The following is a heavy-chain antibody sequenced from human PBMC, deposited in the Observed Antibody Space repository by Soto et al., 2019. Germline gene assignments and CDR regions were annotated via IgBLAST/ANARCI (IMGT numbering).Heavy chain of an antibody. CDR2: IWYDGSNK. CDR3: ARDRIEGYCTNGVCYGSRYYYYGMDV. CDR1: GFTFSSYG. Sequence: QVQLVESGGGVVQPGRSLRLSCAASGFTFSSYGMHWVRQAPGKGLEWVAVIWYDGSNKYYADSVKGRFTVSRDNSKNTLYMQMTRLRAEDTAVYYCARDRIEGYCTNGVCYGSRYYYYGMDVWGQGTTVTVSS. D-gene: IGHD2-8*01. V-gene: IGHV3-33*01. J-gene: IGHJ6*02.